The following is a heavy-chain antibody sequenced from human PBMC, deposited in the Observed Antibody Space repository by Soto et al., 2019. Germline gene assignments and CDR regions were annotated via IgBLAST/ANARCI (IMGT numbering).Heavy chain of an antibody. J-gene: IGHJ6*03. Sequence: GGSLRLSCAASGFTFSSYSMNWVRQAPGKGLEWVSSISSSSSYIYYADSVKGRFTISRDNAKNSLYLQMNSLRAEDTAVYYCARDRTGSGYFDYYYYYYMDVWGKGTTVTVSS. V-gene: IGHV3-21*01. D-gene: IGHD5-12*01. CDR2: ISSSSSYI. CDR3: ARDRTGSGYFDYYYYYYMDV. CDR1: GFTFSSYS.